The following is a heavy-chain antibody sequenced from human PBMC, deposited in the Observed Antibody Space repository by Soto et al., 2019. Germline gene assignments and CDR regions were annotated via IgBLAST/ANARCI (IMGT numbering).Heavy chain of an antibody. Sequence: PGGSLRLSCAASGFSFRNYGMHWVRQAPGKGLEWVAVISYEGSRISYAASVKGRFTISRDNSKNAVFLQMNRLTPDDTAVYSCAKDHGGGNFFLYFDLWGQGTLVTSPQ. J-gene: IGHJ4*02. V-gene: IGHV3-30*18. CDR3: AKDHGGGNFFLYFDL. CDR1: GFSFRNYG. D-gene: IGHD2-15*01. CDR2: ISYEGSRI.